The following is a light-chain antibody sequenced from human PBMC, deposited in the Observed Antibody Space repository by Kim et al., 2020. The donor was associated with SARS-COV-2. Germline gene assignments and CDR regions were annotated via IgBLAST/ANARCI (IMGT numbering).Light chain of an antibody. Sequence: VSPGQTASITCSGDKLGDKYAFWYQQKPGQSPVLVIYQDIKRPSGIPERFSGSNSGNTATLTISGTQAMDEADYYCQAWDSSTVVFGGGTQLTVL. CDR2: QDI. J-gene: IGLJ2*01. V-gene: IGLV3-1*01. CDR1: KLGDKY. CDR3: QAWDSSTVV.